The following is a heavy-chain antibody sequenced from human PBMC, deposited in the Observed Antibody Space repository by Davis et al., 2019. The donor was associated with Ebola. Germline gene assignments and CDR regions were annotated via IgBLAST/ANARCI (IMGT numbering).Heavy chain of an antibody. V-gene: IGHV3-9*01. CDR1: GFTFDDYA. Sequence: SLKISCAASGFTFDDYAMHWVRQAPGKGLEWVSGISWNSGSIGYADSVKGRFTISRDNAKNTLYLQMNSLRAEDTAVYYCARVLVRGVIATDYWGQGTLVTVSS. J-gene: IGHJ4*02. CDR3: ARVLVRGVIATDY. CDR2: ISWNSGSI. D-gene: IGHD3-10*01.